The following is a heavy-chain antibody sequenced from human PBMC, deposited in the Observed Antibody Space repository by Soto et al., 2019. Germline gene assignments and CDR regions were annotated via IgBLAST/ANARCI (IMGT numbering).Heavy chain of an antibody. CDR1: GFTFDDYG. CDR2: INWNGGST. Sequence: GGSLRLSCAASGFTFDDYGMSWVRQAPGKGLEWVSGINWNGGSTGYADSVKGRFTISRDNAKNSLYLQMNSLKAEDTALYHCARVVVPAAITKNYYYYYMDVWGKGTTVTVSS. D-gene: IGHD2-2*02. J-gene: IGHJ6*03. V-gene: IGHV3-20*01. CDR3: ARVVVPAAITKNYYYYYMDV.